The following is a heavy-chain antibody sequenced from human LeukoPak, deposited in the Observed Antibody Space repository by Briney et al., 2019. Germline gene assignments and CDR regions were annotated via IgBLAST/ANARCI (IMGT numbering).Heavy chain of an antibody. D-gene: IGHD6-13*01. V-gene: IGHV3-43D*03. J-gene: IGHJ4*02. Sequence: GGSLRLSCAASGFTFDDYAMHWVRQPPGKGLEWVSLITWDGDNTYYTDSVKGRFTISRDNSENSLYLQMNSLRAEDTALYYCAKGTSSWHEFDYWGQGTLVTVSS. CDR1: GFTFDDYA. CDR2: ITWDGDNT. CDR3: AKGTSSWHEFDY.